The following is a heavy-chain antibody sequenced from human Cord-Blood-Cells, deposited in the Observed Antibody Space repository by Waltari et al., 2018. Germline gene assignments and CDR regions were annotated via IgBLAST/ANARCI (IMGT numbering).Heavy chain of an antibody. V-gene: IGHV4-39*01. CDR3: ARLDSGSYDENWFDP. D-gene: IGHD1-26*01. CDR1: GGSISSSSYY. CDR2: IYYSGST. Sequence: QLQLQESGPGLVKPSETLSLTCTVSGGSISSSSYYWGWIRQPPGKGLEWIGSIYYSGSTYYNPSLKSRVTISVDTSKNQFSLKLSSVTAADTAVYHCARLDSGSYDENWFDPWGQGTLVTVSS. J-gene: IGHJ5*02.